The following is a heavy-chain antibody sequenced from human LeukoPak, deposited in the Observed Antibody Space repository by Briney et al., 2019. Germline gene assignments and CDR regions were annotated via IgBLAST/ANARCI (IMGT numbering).Heavy chain of an antibody. J-gene: IGHJ4*02. CDR1: GYTFTSYY. CDR2: INPSGGST. CDR3: ARNPVTTKYFDY. D-gene: IGHD4-17*01. Sequence: ASVKVSCKASGYTFTSYYMHWVRQAPGQGLEWMGIINPSGGSTRYTQKFQGRVTMTRDTSTSTVYMELSSLRSEDTAVYYCARNPVTTKYFDYWGQGTLVTVSS. V-gene: IGHV1-46*01.